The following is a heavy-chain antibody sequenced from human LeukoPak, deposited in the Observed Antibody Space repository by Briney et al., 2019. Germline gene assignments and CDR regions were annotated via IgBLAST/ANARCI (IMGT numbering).Heavy chain of an antibody. CDR2: ISGSGGST. V-gene: IGHV3-23*01. J-gene: IGHJ4*02. CDR1: GFTFSSYA. CDR3: AKEVSTYYYGSGSRGYY. D-gene: IGHD3-10*01. Sequence: GGSLRLSCAASGFTFSSYAMSWVRQAPGKGLEWVSAISGSGGSTYYADSVKGRFTISRDNSKNTLYLQMNSLRAEDTAVYYCAKEVSTYYYGSGSRGYYWGQGTLVTVSS.